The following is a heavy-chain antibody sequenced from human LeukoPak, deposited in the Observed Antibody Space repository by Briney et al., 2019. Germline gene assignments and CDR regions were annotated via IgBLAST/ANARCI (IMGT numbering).Heavy chain of an antibody. Sequence: GGSLRLSCAASGFTFSNHAMTWVRQAPGKGLEWVSSISDYGTSTYYADSVKGRFTTSRDNAKNSLYLQVNSLRDEDTAVYYCARDLYSYGRFDYWGQGTLVTISS. J-gene: IGHJ4*02. CDR2: ISDYGTST. CDR3: ARDLYSYGRFDY. V-gene: IGHV3-23*01. D-gene: IGHD5-18*01. CDR1: GFTFSNHA.